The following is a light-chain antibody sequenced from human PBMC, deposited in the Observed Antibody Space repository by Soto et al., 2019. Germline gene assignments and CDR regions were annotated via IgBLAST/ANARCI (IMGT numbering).Light chain of an antibody. CDR3: QQYGSSPVT. J-gene: IGKJ3*01. V-gene: IGKV3-20*01. Sequence: DIVLTQSPGTLSLSPGETATLSCRASQRITSSFLTWYQQRPGQAPRLLIYGASNRATGIPDRFSGGGSGTDFTLTISRLEPEDFAVYYCQQYGSSPVTFGPGTKVDVK. CDR1: QRITSSF. CDR2: GAS.